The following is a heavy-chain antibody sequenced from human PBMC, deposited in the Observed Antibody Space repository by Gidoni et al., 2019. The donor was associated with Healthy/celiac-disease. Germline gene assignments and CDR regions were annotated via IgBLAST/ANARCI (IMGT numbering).Heavy chain of an antibody. D-gene: IGHD2-21*02. CDR2: IIPIFGTA. J-gene: IGHJ3*02. Sequence: QVQLVQSGAEVKKPGSSVKVSCKASGGTFSSYAISWVRQAPGQGLEWMGGIIPIFGTANYAQKFQGRVTITADESTSTAYMELSSLRSEDTAVYYCARVREAYCGGDCYAHAFDIWGQGTMVTVSS. CDR1: GGTFSSYA. CDR3: ARVREAYCGGDCYAHAFDI. V-gene: IGHV1-69*01.